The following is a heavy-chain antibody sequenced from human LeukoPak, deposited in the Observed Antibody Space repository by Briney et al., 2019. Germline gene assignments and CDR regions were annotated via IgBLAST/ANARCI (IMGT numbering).Heavy chain of an antibody. CDR3: ARDVGRYTYGYWPTEVYWYFDL. D-gene: IGHD5-18*01. CDR2: MYTSGST. V-gene: IGHV4-4*07. Sequence: SETLSLTCTVSGGSISSYYWSWIRQPAGKGLEWIGRMYTSGSTNYNPSLKSRVTISVDTSKNQFSLKLSSVTAADTAVYYCARDVGRYTYGYWPTEVYWYFDLWGRGTLVTVSS. CDR1: GGSISSYY. J-gene: IGHJ2*01.